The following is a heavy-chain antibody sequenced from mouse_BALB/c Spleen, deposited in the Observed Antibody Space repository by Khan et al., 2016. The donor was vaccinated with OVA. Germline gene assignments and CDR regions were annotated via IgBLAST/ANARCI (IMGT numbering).Heavy chain of an antibody. J-gene: IGHJ3*01. CDR3: VRDGAYHRNDGWFAY. CDR2: INPSNGYT. Sequence: VQLQQSGAELARPGASVKMSCKASGYTFTSYTIHWKKLRPGQGLEWIGYINPSNGYTNYNQKFKDKATLTADKSSTTAYMQLSSLTSDDSAVYYWVRDGAYHRNDGWFAYWGQGTLVTVSA. CDR1: GYTFTSYT. V-gene: IGHV1-4*01. D-gene: IGHD2-14*01.